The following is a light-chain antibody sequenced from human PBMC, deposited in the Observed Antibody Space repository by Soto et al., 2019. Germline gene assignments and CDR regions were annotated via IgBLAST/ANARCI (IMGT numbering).Light chain of an antibody. Sequence: QSALTQPASVSGSPGQSITISCTGTSSDVGGYNYVSWYQQHPGKAPKLMIYEVSNRPSGVSNRFSGSKSGNTATLTVSGLQAEDEADYYCSSFAGNNNRGVFGSGTKLTVL. J-gene: IGLJ1*01. CDR2: EVS. V-gene: IGLV2-14*01. CDR3: SSFAGNNNRGV. CDR1: SSDVGGYNY.